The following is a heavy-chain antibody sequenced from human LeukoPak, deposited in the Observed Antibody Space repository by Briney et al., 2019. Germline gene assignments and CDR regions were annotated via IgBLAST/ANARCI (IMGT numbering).Heavy chain of an antibody. Sequence: ASVKVSCKASGYIFTGYYMHWVRQAPGQGLEWMGWINPKSGGADYAQKFQGRVTMTRDTSISTVYMALNRLRSDDTAVYYCARGPPEYCSGGSCYSGRSWIDPWGQGTLVTVSS. D-gene: IGHD2-15*01. CDR3: ARGPPEYCSGGSCYSGRSWIDP. V-gene: IGHV1-2*02. J-gene: IGHJ5*02. CDR2: INPKSGGA. CDR1: GYIFTGYY.